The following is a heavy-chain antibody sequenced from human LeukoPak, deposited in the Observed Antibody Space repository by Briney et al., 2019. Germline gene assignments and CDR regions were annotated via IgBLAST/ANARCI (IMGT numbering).Heavy chain of an antibody. CDR1: EFSFSDFW. J-gene: IGHJ4*02. CDR3: TKGRSNHY. V-gene: IGHV3-7*01. CDR2: INQGGSET. D-gene: IGHD4-11*01. Sequence: GGSLRLSCAACEFSFSDFWMGWVRQAPGKGLEWVANINQGGSETYYVDSVKGRFTISRDNAKKSLFLQMNSLRAEDTAVYYCTKGRSNHYWGQGTLVTVST.